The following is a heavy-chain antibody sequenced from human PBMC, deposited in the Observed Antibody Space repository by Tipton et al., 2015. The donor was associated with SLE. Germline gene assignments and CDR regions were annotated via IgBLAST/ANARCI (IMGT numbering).Heavy chain of an antibody. J-gene: IGHJ6*02. CDR3: ARDRGSRTGMDV. Sequence: SLRLYCAASGLTFSSHAMSWVRQAPGKGLEWVSSISSSSRYIYHAESLKGRFTISRDNAKNSLYLQMNGLSAEDTAVYYCARDRGSRTGMDVWGRGTTVSVSS. V-gene: IGHV3-21*01. CDR1: GLTFSSHA. D-gene: IGHD3-10*01. CDR2: ISSSSRYI.